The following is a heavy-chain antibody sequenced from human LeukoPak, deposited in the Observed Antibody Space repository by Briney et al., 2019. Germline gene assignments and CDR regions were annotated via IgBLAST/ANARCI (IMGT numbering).Heavy chain of an antibody. D-gene: IGHD6-6*01. Sequence: PSETLSLTCTVSGGSISSSSYYWGWIRQPPGKGLEWIGSIYCSGSTYYNPSLKSRVTISVDTSKNQFSLKLSSVTAADTAVYYCATYSSSSEGFDYWGQGTLVTVSS. CDR2: IYCSGST. CDR1: GGSISSSSYY. J-gene: IGHJ4*02. V-gene: IGHV4-39*01. CDR3: ATYSSSSEGFDY.